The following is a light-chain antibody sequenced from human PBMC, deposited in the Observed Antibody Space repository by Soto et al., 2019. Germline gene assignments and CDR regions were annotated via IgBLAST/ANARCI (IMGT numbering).Light chain of an antibody. CDR1: QSVASN. CDR2: GAS. V-gene: IGKV3-15*01. CDR3: QQYNKWPVFT. J-gene: IGKJ3*01. Sequence: IVMTQSPATLSVSPGERATLSCRASQSVASNLAWYQQRLGQAPRLLVYGASTRATGIPARFRGSGSGTEVTLTISSVQSEDFAVYYCQQYNKWPVFTFGPGTRVDIK.